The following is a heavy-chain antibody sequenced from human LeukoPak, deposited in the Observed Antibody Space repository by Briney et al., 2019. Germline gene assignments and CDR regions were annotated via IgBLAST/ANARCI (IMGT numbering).Heavy chain of an antibody. CDR3: ANGNRCTSPNCLGYYYFYMDV. Sequence: PGGSLRLSCTAFGFTFSNYAMNWVRQAPGRGLEWVSGFSGSGGTTYYADSVKGRFTISRDNSKNTLYLQMNSLRVEDTAVYYCANGNRCTSPNCLGYYYFYMDVWGKGTTVTVSS. J-gene: IGHJ6*03. D-gene: IGHD2-8*01. CDR2: FSGSGGTT. CDR1: GFTFSNYA. V-gene: IGHV3-23*01.